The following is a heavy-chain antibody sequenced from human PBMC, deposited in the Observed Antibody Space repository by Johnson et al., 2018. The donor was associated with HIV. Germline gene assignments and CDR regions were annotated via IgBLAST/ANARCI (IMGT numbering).Heavy chain of an antibody. D-gene: IGHD2-2*01. CDR3: AKPVVPAGDDLDMYEFAFDI. V-gene: IGHV3-20*04. CDR2: ISWNGDRT. J-gene: IGHJ3*02. CDR1: GFTFDDYG. Sequence: VQLVESGGGVERPGGSLRLACAASGFTFDDYGMSWVRQAPGKGLEWVSGISWNGDRTGYADSVKGRFTISRDNAKNSLYLQMNSLRAEDTAVYYCAKPVVPAGDDLDMYEFAFDIWGQGTMVTVSS.